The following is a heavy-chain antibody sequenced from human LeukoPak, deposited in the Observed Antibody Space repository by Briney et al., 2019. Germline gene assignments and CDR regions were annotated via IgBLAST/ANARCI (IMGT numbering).Heavy chain of an antibody. CDR1: GGTFSSYA. Sequence: SVKVSCKASGGTFSSYAISWVRQAPGQGLEWMGRIIPVFGIANYAQKFQGRVTITADKSTSTAYMELSSLRSEDTAVYCCARVEPTGWFDPWGQGTLVTVSS. D-gene: IGHD1-14*01. J-gene: IGHJ5*02. V-gene: IGHV1-69*04. CDR2: IIPVFGIA. CDR3: ARVEPTGWFDP.